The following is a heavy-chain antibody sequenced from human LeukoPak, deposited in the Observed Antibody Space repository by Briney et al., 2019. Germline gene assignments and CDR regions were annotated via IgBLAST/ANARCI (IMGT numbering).Heavy chain of an antibody. CDR2: ISSSSSYI. Sequence: PGGSLRLSCAASGFTFSSYGMHWVRQAPGKGLEWVSSISSSSSYIYYADSVKGRFTISRDNAKNSLYLQMNSLRAEDTAVYYCARGSDYYDSSGKIDYWGQGTLVTVSS. CDR1: GFTFSSYG. CDR3: ARGSDYYDSSGKIDY. V-gene: IGHV3-21*01. D-gene: IGHD3-22*01. J-gene: IGHJ4*02.